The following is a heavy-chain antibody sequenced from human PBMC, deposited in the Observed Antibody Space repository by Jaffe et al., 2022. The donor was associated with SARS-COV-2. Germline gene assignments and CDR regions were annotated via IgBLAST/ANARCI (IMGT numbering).Heavy chain of an antibody. D-gene: IGHD3-10*01. CDR1: GGPISSSSSY. V-gene: IGHV4-39*01. CDR3: ARLDAFGDLARVAFDI. Sequence: QLQLQESGPGLVKPSETLSLTCTVSGGPISSSSSYWGWIRQPPGKGLEWIGTIYYSGSTYYNPSLKSRLTISVDTSKNQFSLKLNSVTATDTAVYFCARLDAFGDLARVAFDIWGQGTMVTVSS. CDR2: IYYSGST. J-gene: IGHJ3*02.